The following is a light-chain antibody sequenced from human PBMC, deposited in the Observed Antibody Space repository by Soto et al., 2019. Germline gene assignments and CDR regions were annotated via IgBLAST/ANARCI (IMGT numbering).Light chain of an antibody. CDR3: QQRSNWPPYT. V-gene: IGKV3-11*01. CDR1: QSVSSY. J-gene: IGKJ2*01. Sequence: EIVLTQSPATLSLSLGERATLSCRASQSVSSYLAWYQQKPGQAPRLLIYDASNRATGIPARFSGSGSGTDFTLTISSLEPEDFAVYYCQQRSNWPPYTFGQGTKLGIK. CDR2: DAS.